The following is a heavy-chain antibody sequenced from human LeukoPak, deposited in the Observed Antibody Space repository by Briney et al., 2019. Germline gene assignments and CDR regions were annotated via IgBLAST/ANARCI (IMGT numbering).Heavy chain of an antibody. D-gene: IGHD2-2*01. CDR2: INHSGST. CDR3: ASREVVPAARDY. V-gene: IGHV4-34*01. Sequence: SETLSLTCAVYGGSFSGYYWSRIRQPPGKGLEWIGEINHSGSTNYNPSLKSRVTISVDTSKNQFSLKLSSVTAADTAVYYCASREVVPAARDYWGQGTLVTVSS. J-gene: IGHJ4*02. CDR1: GGSFSGYY.